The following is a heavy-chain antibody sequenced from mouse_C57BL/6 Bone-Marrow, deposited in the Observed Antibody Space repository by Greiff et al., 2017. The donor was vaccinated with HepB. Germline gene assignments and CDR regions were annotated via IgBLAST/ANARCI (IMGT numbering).Heavy chain of an antibody. CDR1: EYEFPSHD. V-gene: IGHV5-2*01. J-gene: IGHJ4*01. Sequence: EVHLVESGGGLVQPGESLKLSCESNEYEFPSHDMSWVRKTPEKRLELVAAINSDGGSTYYPDTMERRFIISRDNTKKTLYLQMSSLRSEDTALYYCARIYYDYDGDYYAMDYWGQGTSVTVSS. CDR2: INSDGGST. D-gene: IGHD2-4*01. CDR3: ARIYYDYDGDYYAMDY.